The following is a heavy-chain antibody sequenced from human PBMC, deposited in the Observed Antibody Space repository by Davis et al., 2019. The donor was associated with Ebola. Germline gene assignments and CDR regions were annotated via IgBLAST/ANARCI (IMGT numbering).Heavy chain of an antibody. CDR2: INTNTGNP. CDR1: GYTFTSYA. Sequence: ASVKVSCKASGYTFTSYAMNWVRQAPGQGLEWMGWINTNTGNPTYAQGFTGRFVFSLDTSVSTAYLQISSLKAEDTAVYYCARGELGISYWYFALWGRGTLVTVSS. J-gene: IGHJ2*01. V-gene: IGHV7-4-1*02. CDR3: ARGELGISYWYFAL. D-gene: IGHD7-27*01.